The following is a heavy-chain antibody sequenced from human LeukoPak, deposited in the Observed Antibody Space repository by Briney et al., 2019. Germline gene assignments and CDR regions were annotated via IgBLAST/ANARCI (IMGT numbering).Heavy chain of an antibody. CDR3: AKDPFDY. CDR1: GFTFSSYG. J-gene: IGHJ4*02. V-gene: IGHV3-30*18. Sequence: GRSLRLSCAASGFTFSSYGMHWVRQAPGKGLEWVAVISYDGSNKYYADSVKGRFTTSRDNSKNTLYLQMNSLRAEDTAVYYCAKDPFDYWGQGTLVTVSS. CDR2: ISYDGSNK.